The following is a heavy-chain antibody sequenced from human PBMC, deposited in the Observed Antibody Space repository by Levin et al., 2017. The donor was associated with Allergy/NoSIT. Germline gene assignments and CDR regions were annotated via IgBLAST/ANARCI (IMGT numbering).Heavy chain of an antibody. J-gene: IGHJ4*02. V-gene: IGHV1-69*06. CDR2: IIPIFGTA. Sequence: GASVKVSCKASGGTFSSYAISWVRQAPGQGLEWMGGIIPIFGTANYAQKFQGRVTITADKSTSTAYMELSSLRSEDTAVYYCARGGGVVVAEGYFDYWGQGTLVTVSS. CDR3: ARGGGVVVAEGYFDY. CDR1: GGTFSSYA. D-gene: IGHD2-15*01.